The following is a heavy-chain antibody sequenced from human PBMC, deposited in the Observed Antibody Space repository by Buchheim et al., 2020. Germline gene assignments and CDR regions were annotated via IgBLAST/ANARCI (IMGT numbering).Heavy chain of an antibody. D-gene: IGHD3-10*01. CDR3: ARGGRRPDYYYYGMDV. CDR1: GFTFSSYS. V-gene: IGHV3-48*01. Sequence: EVQLVESGGGLVQPGGSLRLSCAASGFTFSSYSMNWVRQAPGKGLEWVSYISSSSSTIYYADSVKGRFTISRANAKNSLYLQMNSLRAEDTAVYYCARGGRRPDYYYYGMDVWGQGTT. CDR2: ISSSSSTI. J-gene: IGHJ6*02.